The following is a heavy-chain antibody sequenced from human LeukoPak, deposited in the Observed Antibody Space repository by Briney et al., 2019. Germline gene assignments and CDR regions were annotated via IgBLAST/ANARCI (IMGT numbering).Heavy chain of an antibody. CDR3: PRDGATADWYFDL. J-gene: IGHJ2*01. D-gene: IGHD5-12*01. Sequence: SQTLSLTCAISGDIVSSNSAAWTWIRQSPSRGLEWLGRTYYRSKWYNDYAASVKSRITINPDTSKNQFSLQLNSVTPDDTAVYYCPRDGATADWYFDLWGRGALVTVSS. CDR2: TYYRSKWYN. V-gene: IGHV6-1*01. CDR1: GDIVSSNSAA.